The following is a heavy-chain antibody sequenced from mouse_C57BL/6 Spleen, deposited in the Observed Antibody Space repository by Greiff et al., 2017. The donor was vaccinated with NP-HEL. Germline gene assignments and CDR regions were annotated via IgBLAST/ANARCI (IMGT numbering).Heavy chain of an antibody. CDR2: IYPGDGDT. Sequence: VQLQQSGPELVKPGASVKISCKASGYALSSSWMNWVKQRPGKGLEWIGRIYPGDGDTNYNGKFKGKATLTADKSSSTAYMQLSSLTSEDSAVYFCARSGNPYYYAMDYWGQGTSVTVSS. J-gene: IGHJ4*01. D-gene: IGHD2-1*01. CDR1: GYALSSSW. CDR3: ARSGNPYYYAMDY. V-gene: IGHV1-82*01.